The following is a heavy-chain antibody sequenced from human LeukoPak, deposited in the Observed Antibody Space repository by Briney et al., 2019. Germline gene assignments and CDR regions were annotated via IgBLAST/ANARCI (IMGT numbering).Heavy chain of an antibody. Sequence: GGSLRLSCAASGFTFSSYAMSWVRQAPAKGQELVSAISGSGGSTYYADSVKGRFTISRDNSKNTLYLQMNSLRAEDTAVYYCAKALLRYFDWLLPDYWGQGTLVTVSS. CDR3: AKALLRYFDWLLPDY. V-gene: IGHV3-23*01. D-gene: IGHD3-9*01. CDR1: GFTFSSYA. J-gene: IGHJ4*02. CDR2: ISGSGGST.